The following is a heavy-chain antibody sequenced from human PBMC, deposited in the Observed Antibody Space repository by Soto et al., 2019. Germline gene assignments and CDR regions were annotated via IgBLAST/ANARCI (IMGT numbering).Heavy chain of an antibody. V-gene: IGHV3-23*01. CDR2: ITSSGDST. D-gene: IGHD3-10*01. CDR3: AKDRRSDIFRGGGGFDP. CDR1: GIIFSSYA. J-gene: IGHJ5*02. Sequence: EAQLLESGGGLVQPGGSLRLSCAASGIIFSSYAMTWVRQAPGKGLEWVSGITSSGDSTYYSDSVKGRFTIFRDNSKNTLYLQMNSLRVEDAAVYYCAKDRRSDIFRGGGGFDPWGQGTLVTVSA.